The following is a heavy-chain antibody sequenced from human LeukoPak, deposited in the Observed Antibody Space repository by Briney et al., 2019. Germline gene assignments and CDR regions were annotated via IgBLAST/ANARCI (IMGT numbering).Heavy chain of an antibody. Sequence: GASVKVSCKASGYSFSTYGISWARQAPGQGLGWMGWISVYNGNTKYAQKFQGRVTMTTEKSTSTGYMELRSLRSDDTAVYYCARGATVRGGSMLHNWFDPWGQGTLVTVSS. CDR2: ISVYNGNT. V-gene: IGHV1-18*01. J-gene: IGHJ5*02. D-gene: IGHD3-10*01. CDR3: ARGATVRGGSMLHNWFDP. CDR1: GYSFSTYG.